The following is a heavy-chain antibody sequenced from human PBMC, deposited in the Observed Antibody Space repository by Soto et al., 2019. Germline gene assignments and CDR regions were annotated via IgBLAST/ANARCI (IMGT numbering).Heavy chain of an antibody. J-gene: IGHJ4*02. V-gene: IGHV1-46*01. CDR1: GYTFTSYY. CDR3: AREGYSSGVTRHFEY. D-gene: IGHD5-18*01. CDR2: INPSGGST. Sequence: EASVKVSCKASGYTFTSYYMHWVRQAPGQGLEWMGIINPSGGSTTYAQKFQGRVTMTRDTSTSTVYMELSSLRSEDTAVYYCAREGYSSGVTRHFEYLCQGSLVTDSS.